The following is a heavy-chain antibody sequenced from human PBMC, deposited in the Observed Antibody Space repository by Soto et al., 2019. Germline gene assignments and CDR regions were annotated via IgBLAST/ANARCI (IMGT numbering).Heavy chain of an antibody. J-gene: IGHJ4*02. Sequence: GGSLRLSCAASGFTFSSYSMNWVRQAPGKGLEWVSYISSSSSTIYYADSVKGRFTISRDNAKNSLYLQMNSLRDEDTAVYYCARGLVTMIVVVPFDYWGQGTLVTVSS. CDR2: ISSSSSTI. D-gene: IGHD3-22*01. V-gene: IGHV3-48*02. CDR3: ARGLVTMIVVVPFDY. CDR1: GFTFSSYS.